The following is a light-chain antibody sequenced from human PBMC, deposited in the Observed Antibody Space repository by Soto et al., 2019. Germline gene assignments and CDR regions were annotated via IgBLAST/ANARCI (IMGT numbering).Light chain of an antibody. J-gene: IGKJ3*01. CDR1: QSVTSNS. Sequence: EIVLTQSPGTLSLSPGERATLSCRASQSVTSNSLAWYQQKPGLAPRLLIYGASSRATGIPDRFSGSGSGTDFTLSISRLKPEDFAVYYCQQYGRTFGPGTKVDIK. CDR3: QQYGRT. CDR2: GAS. V-gene: IGKV3-20*01.